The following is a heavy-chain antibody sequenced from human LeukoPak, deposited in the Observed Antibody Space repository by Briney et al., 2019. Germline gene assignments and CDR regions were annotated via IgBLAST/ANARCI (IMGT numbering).Heavy chain of an antibody. Sequence: GGSLRLSCAASGFTFSSYAMHWVRQAPGKGLEWVAVISYDGSNKYYADSVKGRFTISRDNSKNTLYLQMNSLRAEDTAVYYCARASRERPPRAARPISAFDIWGQGTMVTVSS. CDR3: ARASRERPPRAARPISAFDI. CDR1: GFTFSSYA. D-gene: IGHD6-6*01. CDR2: ISYDGSNK. V-gene: IGHV3-30-3*01. J-gene: IGHJ3*02.